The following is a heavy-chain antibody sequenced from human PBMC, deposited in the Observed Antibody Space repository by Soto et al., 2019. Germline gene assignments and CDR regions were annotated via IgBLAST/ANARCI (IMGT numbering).Heavy chain of an antibody. CDR1: GGSISSSSYY. Sequence: SETLSLTCTVSGGSISSSSYYWGLILQPPGKGLEWIGSIYYSGSTYYNPSLKSRVTISVDTSKNKFSLKLSSVTAADTAVYYCASLRRELSSYAYWGQGTLVTVSS. V-gene: IGHV4-39*01. CDR2: IYYSGST. D-gene: IGHD3-16*02. J-gene: IGHJ4*02. CDR3: ASLRRELSSYAY.